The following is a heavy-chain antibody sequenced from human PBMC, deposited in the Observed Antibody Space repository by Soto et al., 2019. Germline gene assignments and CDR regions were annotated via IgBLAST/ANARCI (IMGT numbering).Heavy chain of an antibody. CDR2: LIPIFGTA. CDR1: GGTFSSYA. Sequence: SSVKVSCKASGGTFSSYAISWVRQAPGQGLEWMGGLIPIFGTAHYSQKFQGRVTITADESTSTAYMELSSLRSEDTAVYYCARVATIFGVAGLNWFDPWGQGTLVTVSS. CDR3: ARVATIFGVAGLNWFDP. J-gene: IGHJ5*02. D-gene: IGHD3-3*01. V-gene: IGHV1-69*13.